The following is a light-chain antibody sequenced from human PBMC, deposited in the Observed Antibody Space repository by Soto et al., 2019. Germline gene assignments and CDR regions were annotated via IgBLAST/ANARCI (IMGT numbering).Light chain of an antibody. J-gene: IGLJ1*01. CDR2: HVS. CDR3: TSFTSDNLYV. V-gene: IGLV2-14*03. CDR1: SSDFGGYNY. Sequence: QSVLTHPASVSGSPGQSITISCTGTSSDFGGYNYVSWYQQYPGKVPKLLIYHVSNRPSGVSNRFSGSKSGNTASLTISGLQAEDEADYFCTSFTSDNLYVFGTGTKVTVL.